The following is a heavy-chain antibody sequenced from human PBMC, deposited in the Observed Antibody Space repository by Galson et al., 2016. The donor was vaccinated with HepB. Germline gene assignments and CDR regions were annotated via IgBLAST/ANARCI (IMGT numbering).Heavy chain of an antibody. V-gene: IGHV4-59*08. CDR3: ARRHYHNWYFDL. D-gene: IGHD3-10*01. Sequence: QVLLQESGPGLVKPSETLSLTCTVSGGSMNNYYWNWIRQPPGKALEWIGFIYNSGNHKSNPSLKIRVTISIDTSKHQFSLRLSSVTAADTAVYYCARRHYHNWYFDLWGRGTLVTVSS. CDR2: IYNSGNH. CDR1: GGSMNNYY. J-gene: IGHJ2*01.